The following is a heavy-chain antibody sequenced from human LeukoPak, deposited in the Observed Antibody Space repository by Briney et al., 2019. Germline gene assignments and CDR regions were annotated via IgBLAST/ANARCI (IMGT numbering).Heavy chain of an antibody. CDR3: AKDWGYCSSTSCYDVY. Sequence: GGSLRLSCAASGFIFSSYAMSWVRLAPGKGLEWISVISGSGGSTYYADSVKGRFTISRDNSKNTLYLQMNSLRAEDTAVYYCAKDWGYCSSTSCYDVYWGQGTLVTVSS. V-gene: IGHV3-23*01. CDR2: ISGSGGST. D-gene: IGHD2-2*01. J-gene: IGHJ4*02. CDR1: GFIFSSYA.